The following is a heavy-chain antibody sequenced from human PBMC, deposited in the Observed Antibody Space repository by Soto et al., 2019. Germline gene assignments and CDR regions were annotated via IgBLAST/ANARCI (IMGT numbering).Heavy chain of an antibody. Sequence: SETPSLTFTVSNASISSRKWWTWVRQTPGKGLEWIGEIYHSGSINHNPSLKSRVTMSVDKSNNQFSLKMTSVTAADTAVYYCASKFGELLADAFDIWGQGTVVTVSS. D-gene: IGHD3-10*01. V-gene: IGHV4-4*02. CDR1: NASISSRKW. CDR2: IYHSGSI. CDR3: ASKFGELLADAFDI. J-gene: IGHJ3*02.